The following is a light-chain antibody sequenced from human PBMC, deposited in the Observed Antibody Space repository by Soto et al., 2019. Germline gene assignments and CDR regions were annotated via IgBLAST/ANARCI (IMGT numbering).Light chain of an antibody. CDR2: KAS. J-gene: IGKJ4*01. CDR3: QQYNSYVT. Sequence: DIQMTQSPSTLSASIGDRVTITCRASQTINSWLAWYQQKPGRAPKLLIYKASTLQNGVPPRFSGSGSGTEFTLTITSLQPDDFATYFCQQYNSYVTFGGGTKAEIK. CDR1: QTINSW. V-gene: IGKV1-5*03.